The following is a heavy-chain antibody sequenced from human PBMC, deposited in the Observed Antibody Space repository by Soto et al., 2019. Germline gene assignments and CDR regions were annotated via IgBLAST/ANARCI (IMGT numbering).Heavy chain of an antibody. CDR3: SRSGVGATPVVY. CDR2: INAGNGNT. D-gene: IGHD1-26*01. Sequence: QVQLVQSGAEEKKPGASVKVSCKASGYTFTSYAMHWVRQTPGQRLEWMGWINAGNGNTKYSQKFQGRVTSTRYTSASTAYMELISLRSVDTAVYYCSRSGVGATPVVYWGQGTLGTVSS. CDR1: GYTFTSYA. V-gene: IGHV1-3*05. J-gene: IGHJ4*02.